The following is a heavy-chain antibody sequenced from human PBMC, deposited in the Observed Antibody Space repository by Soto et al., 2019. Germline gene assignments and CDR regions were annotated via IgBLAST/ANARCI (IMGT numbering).Heavy chain of an antibody. D-gene: IGHD6-6*01. Sequence: QSQTLSLTCAISGDSVSSNSAAWNWIRQSPSRGLEWLGRTYYRSKWYNDYAVSVKSRITINPDTSKNQFSLQLNSVTPEDTAVYYCARGPYNIAARGYYYYYYMDVWGKGTTVTVSS. V-gene: IGHV6-1*01. CDR2: TYYRSKWYN. CDR3: ARGPYNIAARGYYYYYYMDV. CDR1: GDSVSSNSAA. J-gene: IGHJ6*03.